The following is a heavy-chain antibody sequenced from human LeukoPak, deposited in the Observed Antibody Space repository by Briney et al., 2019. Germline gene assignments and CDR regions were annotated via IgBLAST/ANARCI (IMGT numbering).Heavy chain of an antibody. CDR3: AKSMVKEWLYSFDY. D-gene: IGHD6-19*01. CDR1: GFTFSSYA. Sequence: GGSLRLSCAASGFTFSSYAMSWVRQAPGTGLEWVSAISGSGGSTYYADSVKGRFTISRDNSKNTLYLQMNSLRAEDTAVYYCAKSMVKEWLYSFDYWGQGTLVTVSS. J-gene: IGHJ4*02. V-gene: IGHV3-23*01. CDR2: ISGSGGST.